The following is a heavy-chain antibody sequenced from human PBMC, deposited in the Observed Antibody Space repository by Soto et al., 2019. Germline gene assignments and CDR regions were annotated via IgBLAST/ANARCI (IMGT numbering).Heavy chain of an antibody. CDR1: GFTFEDHA. CDR3: AKGRGALTVVSNWFDP. D-gene: IGHD3-22*01. J-gene: IGHJ5*02. CDR2: INWNSGIT. V-gene: IGHV3-9*01. Sequence: EVQLVESGGGLVQPGRSLRLSCAAIGFTFEDHAMHWIRQVPGKGLEWVAGINWNSGITGYADSVKGRLTISRDNANNSLHLEMNSLKTEDTAFYYCAKGRGALTVVSNWFDPWGQGTLVTVSS.